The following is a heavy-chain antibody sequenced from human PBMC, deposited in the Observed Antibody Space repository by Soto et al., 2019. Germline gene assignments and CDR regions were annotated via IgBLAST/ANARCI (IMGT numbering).Heavy chain of an antibody. Sequence: QVQLVESGGGVVQPGRSLRLSCAASEFTFSYYGMHWVRQAPDKGLEWVAVISYDGNNKYYTDSVKGRFTISRDNSKNTLYLQMNSLRAEDTAVYYCAKDRGDGYNFDYFDYWGQGTLVTVSS. CDR1: EFTFSYYG. V-gene: IGHV3-30*18. CDR3: AKDRGDGYNFDYFDY. J-gene: IGHJ4*02. CDR2: ISYDGNNK. D-gene: IGHD5-12*01.